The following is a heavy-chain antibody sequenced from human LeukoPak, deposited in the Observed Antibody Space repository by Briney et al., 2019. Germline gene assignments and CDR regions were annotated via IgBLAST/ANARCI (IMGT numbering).Heavy chain of an antibody. CDR3: AKAFNYGSGYNYKTFDS. CDR2: ITGTDGCT. D-gene: IGHD3-10*01. CDR1: GFTFSYYA. V-gene: IGHV3-23*01. J-gene: IGHJ4*02. Sequence: GGSLRLSCAASGFTFSYYAMSWVRQAPGEGLEWVSGITGTDGCTYYADSVKGRFTISRDNSKSTLYLQMNSLRAEDTALYYCAKAFNYGSGYNYKTFDSWGQGTLVTVSS.